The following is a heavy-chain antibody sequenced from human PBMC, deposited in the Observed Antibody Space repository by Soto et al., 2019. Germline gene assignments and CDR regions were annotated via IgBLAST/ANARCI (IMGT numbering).Heavy chain of an antibody. CDR1: GGTFSSYA. CDR3: ARNGMVRGVIITAYYYYYGMDV. CDR2: IIPIFGTA. D-gene: IGHD3-10*01. J-gene: IGHJ6*02. V-gene: IGHV1-69*06. Sequence: QVQLVQSGAEVKKPGSSVKVSCKASGGTFSSYAISWVRQAPGQGLEWMGGIIPIFGTANYAQKFQGRVTITADKSTSTAYMELSCLRSEDTAVYYCARNGMVRGVIITAYYYYYGMDVWGQGTTVTVSS.